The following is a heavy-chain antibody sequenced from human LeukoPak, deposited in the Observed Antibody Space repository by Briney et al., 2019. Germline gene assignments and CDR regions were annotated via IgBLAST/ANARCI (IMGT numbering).Heavy chain of an antibody. D-gene: IGHD6-19*01. CDR3: AREGIAVAESWFDP. J-gene: IGHJ5*02. Sequence: SETLSLTCTVSGGSISSYYWSWIRQPPGKGLEWIGYIYYSGSTNYNPSLKSRVTMSVDTSKNQFSPKLSSVTAADTAVYYCAREGIAVAESWFDPWGQGTLVTVSS. CDR1: GGSISSYY. V-gene: IGHV4-59*12. CDR2: IYYSGST.